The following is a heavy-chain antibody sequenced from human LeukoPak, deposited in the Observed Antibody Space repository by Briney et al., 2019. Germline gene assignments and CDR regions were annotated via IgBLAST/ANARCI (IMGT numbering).Heavy chain of an antibody. V-gene: IGHV3-11*01. J-gene: IGHJ3*02. CDR3: ARPTRDGYNSLSAFDI. CDR2: ISSGAVTI. D-gene: IGHD5-24*01. Sequence: GGSLRLSCAASGFTFSDYYMSWIRQAPGKGLEWVSYISSGAVTIYYADSVKGRFTISRDNAKNSLYLQMNSLRAEDTAVYYCARPTRDGYNSLSAFDIWGQGTMVTVSS. CDR1: GFTFSDYY.